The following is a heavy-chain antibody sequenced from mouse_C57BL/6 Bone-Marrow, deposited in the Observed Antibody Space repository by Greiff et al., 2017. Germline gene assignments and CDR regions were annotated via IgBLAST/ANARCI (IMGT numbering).Heavy chain of an antibody. D-gene: IGHD2-3*01. CDR1: GYTFTDYY. CDR3: ATIYDGYSVGY. Sequence: VQLQQSGPELVKPGASVKISCKASGYTFTDYYMNWVKQSHGKSLEWIGDINPNNGGTSYNQKFKGKATLTVDKSSSTAYMELRSLTSEDSAVYYCATIYDGYSVGYWGQGTTRTVSS. J-gene: IGHJ2*01. CDR2: INPNNGGT. V-gene: IGHV1-26*01.